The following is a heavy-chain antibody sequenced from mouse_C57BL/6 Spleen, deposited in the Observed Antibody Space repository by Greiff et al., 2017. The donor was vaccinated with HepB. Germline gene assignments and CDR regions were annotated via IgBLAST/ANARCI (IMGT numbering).Heavy chain of an antibody. CDR3: AREGYGSSYRAWFAY. D-gene: IGHD1-1*01. Sequence: QVQLQQPGAELVRPGTSVKLSCKASGYTFTSYWMHWVKQRPGQGLEWIGVIDPSDSYTNYNQKFKGKATLTVDTSSSTAYMQLSSLTSEDSAVYYCAREGYGSSYRAWFAYWGQGTLVTVAA. CDR2: IDPSDSYT. V-gene: IGHV1-59*01. CDR1: GYTFTSYW. J-gene: IGHJ3*01.